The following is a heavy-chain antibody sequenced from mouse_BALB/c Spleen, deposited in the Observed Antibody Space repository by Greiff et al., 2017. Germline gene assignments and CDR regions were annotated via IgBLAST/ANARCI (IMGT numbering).Heavy chain of an antibody. V-gene: IGHV5-4*02. CDR3: AREVGTGAWFAY. CDR1: GFAFSSYD. Sequence: EVKLMESGGGLVKPGGSLKLSCAASGFAFSSYDMSWVRQTPEKRLEWVATISDGGSYTYYPDSVKGRFTISRDNAKNNLYLQMSSLKSEDTAMYYCAREVGTGAWFAYWGQGTLVTVSA. CDR2: ISDGGSYT. D-gene: IGHD4-1*01. J-gene: IGHJ3*01.